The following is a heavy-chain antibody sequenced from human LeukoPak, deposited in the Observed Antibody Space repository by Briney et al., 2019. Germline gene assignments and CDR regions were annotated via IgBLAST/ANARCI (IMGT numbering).Heavy chain of an antibody. D-gene: IGHD4-17*01. Sequence: SETLSLTCTVSGRSIRSYYWSWIRQPPGKGLEWIGYIYYSGSTNYNPSLKSRVSISVDTSKNQFSLKLSSVTAADTAVYYCARTGSTVTMLYPFDHWGQGTLVTVSS. CDR1: GRSIRSYY. CDR2: IYYSGST. CDR3: ARTGSTVTMLYPFDH. V-gene: IGHV4-59*01. J-gene: IGHJ4*02.